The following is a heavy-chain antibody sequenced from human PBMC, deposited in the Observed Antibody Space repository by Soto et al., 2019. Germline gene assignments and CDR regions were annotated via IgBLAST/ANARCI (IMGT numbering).Heavy chain of an antibody. CDR3: ASGIQLWLRRINNGYSG. Sequence: QVLLVQSGAEVKKPESSVKVSCKAPGGTFSTYAISWVRQAPGQGLEWMGGSIPMFGTVHYAQRLQDRVTSTADESTNTVYMELSSLRSEDTAVYFCASGIQLWLRRINNGYSGWGQGTLVTVSS. V-gene: IGHV1-69*12. CDR2: SIPMFGTV. D-gene: IGHD5-18*01. CDR1: GGTFSTYA. J-gene: IGHJ4*02.